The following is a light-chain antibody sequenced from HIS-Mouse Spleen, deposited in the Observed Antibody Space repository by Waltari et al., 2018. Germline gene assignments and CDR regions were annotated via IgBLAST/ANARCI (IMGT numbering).Light chain of an antibody. CDR2: RNN. Sequence: QSVLTQPPSASGTPGQRVTISCSGSSSNIGSNYVYWYQQLPGKAPKLLIYRNNPRPSGVPDRFSGSKSGTSASLAISGLRSEDEADYYCAAWDDSLSGPVFGGGTKLTVL. CDR3: AAWDDSLSGPV. J-gene: IGLJ3*02. V-gene: IGLV1-47*01. CDR1: SSNIGSNY.